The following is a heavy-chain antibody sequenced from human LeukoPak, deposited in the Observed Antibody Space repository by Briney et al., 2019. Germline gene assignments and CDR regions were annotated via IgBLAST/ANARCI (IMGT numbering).Heavy chain of an antibody. V-gene: IGHV4-31*03. D-gene: IGHD2-21*01. CDR2: IYYSGST. CDR1: GGSISSGGYY. J-gene: IGHJ5*02. Sequence: SQTLSLTCTVPGGSISSGGYYWSWIRQHPGKGLEWIGYIYYSGSTYYNPSLKSRVTISVDTSKNQFSLKLSSVTAADTAVYYCAREVIARSDTANWFDPWGQGTLVTVSS. CDR3: AREVIARSDTANWFDP.